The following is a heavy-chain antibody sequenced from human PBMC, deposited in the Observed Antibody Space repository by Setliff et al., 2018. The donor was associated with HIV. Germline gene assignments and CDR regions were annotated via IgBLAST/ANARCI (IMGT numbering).Heavy chain of an antibody. CDR1: GFTFSSYA. CDR2: ISGSGGRT. Sequence: GGSLRLSCAASGFTFSSYAMSWVRQAPGKGLEWVSAISGSGGRTYYADSVKGRFTISRDNSKNTLYLQVNSLRAEDTAVYYCVTEHLGWSGYLPLYWGQGALVTVSS. J-gene: IGHJ4*02. CDR3: VTEHLGWSGYLPLY. V-gene: IGHV3-23*01. D-gene: IGHD3-3*01.